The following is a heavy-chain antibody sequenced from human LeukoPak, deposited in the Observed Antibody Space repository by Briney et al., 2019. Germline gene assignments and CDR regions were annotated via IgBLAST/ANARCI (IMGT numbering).Heavy chain of an antibody. CDR3: ARGLSGVTGYTYGRGIDY. CDR1: GVTFSSYS. V-gene: IGHV3-21*01. J-gene: IGHJ4*02. Sequence: GGTLRLSCAASGVTFSSYSRNWVRQAPGKGLEWVSSISSSSSNIYYADSMKGRFTISRDNAKNSLYLQMTSLRADDTAVYYCARGLSGVTGYTYGRGIDYWGQGTLVTVSS. D-gene: IGHD5-18*01. CDR2: ISSSSSNI.